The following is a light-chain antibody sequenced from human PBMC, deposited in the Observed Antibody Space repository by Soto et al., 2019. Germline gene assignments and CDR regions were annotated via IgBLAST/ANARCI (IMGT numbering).Light chain of an antibody. CDR3: ATWDDSLSGWV. V-gene: IGLV1-47*01. Sequence: QSVLTQPPSASGTPGQRVTISCSGSGSNIGSNYVSWYQQLPGTAPKLLIFKNNQRPSGVPDRFSGSKSGTSASLAISGLRSEDEAGCYCATWDDSLSGWVFGGWTKLTVL. J-gene: IGLJ3*02. CDR1: GSNIGSNY. CDR2: KNN.